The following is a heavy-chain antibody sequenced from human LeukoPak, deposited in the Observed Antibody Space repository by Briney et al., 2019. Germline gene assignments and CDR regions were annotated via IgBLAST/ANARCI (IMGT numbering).Heavy chain of an antibody. CDR3: ARRGVTTRDSYYYAMHV. D-gene: IGHD2-21*02. CDR1: GGTFSSYA. Sequence: SVKVSCKASGGTFSSYATSWVRQAPGQGLEWMGGIIPIFGTANYAQKFQGRVTITADESTSTAYMELSSLRSEDTAVYYCARRGVTTRDSYYYAMHVWGQGTTVTVSS. CDR2: IIPIFGTA. V-gene: IGHV1-69*01. J-gene: IGHJ6*02.